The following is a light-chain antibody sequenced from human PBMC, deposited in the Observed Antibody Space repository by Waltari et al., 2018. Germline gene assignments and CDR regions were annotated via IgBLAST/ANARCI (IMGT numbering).Light chain of an antibody. CDR1: HIGTKA. Sequence: SYVLTQLSSMSVTPGHTARLVCGGRHIGTKAVHCYQRKAGQAPLLVLHDDDTRPSGIPDRFSGTNSGDTATLTISGVEAEDEADYFCQVWDSHTVVFGGGTNLTVL. V-gene: IGLV3-21*02. CDR3: QVWDSHTVV. J-gene: IGLJ2*01. CDR2: DDD.